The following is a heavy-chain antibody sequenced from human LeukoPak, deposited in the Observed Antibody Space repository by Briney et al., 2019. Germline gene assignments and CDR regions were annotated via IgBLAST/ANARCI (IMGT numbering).Heavy chain of an antibody. J-gene: IGHJ4*02. Sequence: SETLSLTCTVSGGSISPYFWSWIRQPPGKGLGWMGYIYYTGSTNYNPSLKSRVTISIDASKNQLSLKLDSVTAADTAMYYCARDAVGSSYFDYWGQGTLVAVSS. D-gene: IGHD6-6*01. CDR3: ARDAVGSSYFDY. CDR2: IYYTGST. CDR1: GGSISPYF. V-gene: IGHV4-59*12.